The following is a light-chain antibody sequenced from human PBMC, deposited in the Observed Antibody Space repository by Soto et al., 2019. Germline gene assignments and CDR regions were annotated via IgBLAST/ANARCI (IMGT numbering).Light chain of an antibody. CDR3: SSYTSSNTRQIV. CDR2: DVS. Sequence: QSVLTQPASVSGSPGQSITISCTGTSSDVGGYNYVSWYQHHPGKAPKLIIYDVSNRPPGVSNRFSGSKSGNTASLTISGPRPEDEADYYCSSYTSSNTRQIVFGTGTKLTVL. J-gene: IGLJ1*01. CDR1: SSDVGGYNY. V-gene: IGLV2-14*03.